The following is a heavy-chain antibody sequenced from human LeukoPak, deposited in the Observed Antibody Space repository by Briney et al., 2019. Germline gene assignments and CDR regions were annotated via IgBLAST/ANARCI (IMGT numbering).Heavy chain of an antibody. CDR3: ARRDDSSGYHKIFDY. V-gene: IGHV4-59*08. CDR1: GGSIRSYY. Sequence: SETLSLTCTVSGGSIRSYYWSWIRQPPGKGLEWIGYIFYSGGANYNPSLKSRVTISIDTSKNQFYLKLSSLTAADTAVYYCARRDDSSGYHKIFDYWGPGTLVTVSS. CDR2: IFYSGGA. D-gene: IGHD3-22*01. J-gene: IGHJ4*02.